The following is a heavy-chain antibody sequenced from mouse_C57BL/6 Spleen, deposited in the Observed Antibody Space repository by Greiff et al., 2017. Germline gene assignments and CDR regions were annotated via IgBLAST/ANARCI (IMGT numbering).Heavy chain of an antibody. Sequence: QVQLQQSGAELVKPGASVKLSCKASGYTFTSYWMQWVKQRPGQGLEWIGEIDPSDSYTNYNQKFKGKATLTVDTSSSTAYMQLSSLTSEDSAVYYCARPTVVAHWYFDVWGTGTTVTVSS. CDR2: IDPSDSYT. J-gene: IGHJ1*03. CDR3: ARPTVVAHWYFDV. D-gene: IGHD1-1*01. CDR1: GYTFTSYW. V-gene: IGHV1-50*01.